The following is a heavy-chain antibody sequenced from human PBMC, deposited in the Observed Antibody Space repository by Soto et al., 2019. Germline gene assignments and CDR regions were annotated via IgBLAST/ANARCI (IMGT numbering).Heavy chain of an antibody. CDR2: ISSSSSYI. CDR3: ARDHVAGTTARYFDY. J-gene: IGHJ4*02. D-gene: IGHD1-7*01. CDR1: GFTFSSYS. V-gene: IGHV3-21*01. Sequence: PGGSLRLSCAASGFTFSSYSMNWVRQAPGKGLEWVSSISSSSSYIYYADSVKGRFTISRDSAKNSLYLQMNSLRAEDTAVYYCARDHVAGTTARYFDYWGQGTLVTVSS.